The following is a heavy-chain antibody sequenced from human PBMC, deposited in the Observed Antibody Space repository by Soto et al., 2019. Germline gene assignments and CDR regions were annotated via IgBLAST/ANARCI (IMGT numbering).Heavy chain of an antibody. Sequence: ASVKVSCKASGYTFTGYYMHWVRQAPGQGLEWMGWINPNSGGTNYAQKFQGWVTMTRDTSISTAYMELSRLRSDDTAVYYCATVVGASLMRYYYYGMDVWGQGSTVTVSS. J-gene: IGHJ6*02. V-gene: IGHV1-2*04. CDR3: ATVVGASLMRYYYYGMDV. CDR1: GYTFTGYY. D-gene: IGHD2-15*01. CDR2: INPNSGGT.